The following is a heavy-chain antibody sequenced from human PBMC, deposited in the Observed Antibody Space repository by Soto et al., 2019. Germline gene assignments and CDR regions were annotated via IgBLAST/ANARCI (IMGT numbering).Heavy chain of an antibody. Sequence: EVRLVESGGGLVKPGGSLRLSCAASGFIFSGYSMTWGRQTPGKGLEWVSSIAPSSSSIYYADSVKGRFAISRDNTENSLFLQMNSLRADDTAEYYCARVRCSTTRCQVPYYLDCWGQGTLVTVSS. CDR1: GFIFSGYS. J-gene: IGHJ4*02. CDR2: IAPSSSSI. CDR3: ARVRCSTTRCQVPYYLDC. V-gene: IGHV3-21*01. D-gene: IGHD2-2*01.